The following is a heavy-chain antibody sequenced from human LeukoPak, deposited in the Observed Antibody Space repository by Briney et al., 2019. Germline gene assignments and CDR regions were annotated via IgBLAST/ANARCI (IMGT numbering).Heavy chain of an antibody. D-gene: IGHD6-6*01. V-gene: IGHV3-33*01. CDR2: IWYDGSNK. CDR1: GFTFSSYG. J-gene: IGHJ4*02. CDR3: ARDRLDSSSSGCDY. Sequence: GRSLRLSCAASGFTFSSYGMHWVRQAPGKGLEWMAVIWYDGSNKYYADSVKGRFTISRDNSKNTLYLQMNSLRAEDTAVYHCARDRLDSSSSGCDYWGQGTLVTVSS.